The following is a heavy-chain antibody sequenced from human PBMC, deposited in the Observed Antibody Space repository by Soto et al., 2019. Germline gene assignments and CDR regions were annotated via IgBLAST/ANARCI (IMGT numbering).Heavy chain of an antibody. D-gene: IGHD3-9*01. CDR3: ARGGSNDWQVAFDI. Sequence: NPSETLSLTCVVSGGSFSTYYYSWIRQSPGKGLEWSGEINHNGNNNYSPSLKSRVTMSLDTSKNQFALKLTSVTAAATAVYYCARGGSNDWQVAFDIWGQGTMVTVSS. V-gene: IGHV4-34*01. CDR1: GGSFSTYY. J-gene: IGHJ3*02. CDR2: INHNGNN.